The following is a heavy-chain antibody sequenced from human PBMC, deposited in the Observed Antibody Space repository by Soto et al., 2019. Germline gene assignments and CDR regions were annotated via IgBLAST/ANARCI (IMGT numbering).Heavy chain of an antibody. CDR3: ARVRSSGWFRIDY. J-gene: IGHJ4*02. Sequence: PGGSLRLSCAASGFNFSSYAMHWVRQAPGKGLEWVAVISYDGSNKYYADSVKGRFTISRDNSKNTLYLQMNSLRAEDTAVYYCARVRSSGWFRIDYWGQGTLVTVSS. CDR1: GFNFSSYA. D-gene: IGHD6-19*01. V-gene: IGHV3-30-3*01. CDR2: ISYDGSNK.